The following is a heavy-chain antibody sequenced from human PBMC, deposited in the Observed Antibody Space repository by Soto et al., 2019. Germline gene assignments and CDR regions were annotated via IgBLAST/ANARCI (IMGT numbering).Heavy chain of an antibody. Sequence: EVQLLESGGGLVQPGGSLRLSCVASGFTFSIYAMSWVRQAPGKGLEWVSYISGSGGTTYYADSVKGRFTISRDNSKNTLYRRMYRLRAGDTAVYYCAKAAGSCGVDCLNWFDPWGQGTLVTVSS. CDR1: GFTFSIYA. CDR2: ISGSGGTT. V-gene: IGHV3-23*01. J-gene: IGHJ5*02. CDR3: AKAAGSCGVDCLNWFDP. D-gene: IGHD2-21*02.